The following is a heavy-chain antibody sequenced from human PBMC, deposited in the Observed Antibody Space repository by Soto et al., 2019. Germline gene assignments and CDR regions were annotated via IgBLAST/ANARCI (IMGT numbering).Heavy chain of an antibody. CDR2: LVVGSGNT. J-gene: IGHJ4*02. D-gene: IGHD3-3*01. CDR3: AAVPVLRFLKWLPAYFDY. CDR1: GFMFTSSA. V-gene: IGHV1-58*01. Sequence: SVKVSCKTSGFMFTSSAVQWVRQARRQRLEWIGWLVVGSGNTHYAQHFQERVTLTRDMSTGTAYMELSSLRSEDTAVYYCAAVPVLRFLKWLPAYFDYWGQGTLVTVSS.